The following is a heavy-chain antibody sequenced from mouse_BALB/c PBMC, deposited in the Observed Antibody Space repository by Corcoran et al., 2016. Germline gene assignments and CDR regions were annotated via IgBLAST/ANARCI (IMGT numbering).Heavy chain of an antibody. CDR3: TRTNYGSSWFAF. Sequence: QVQLQQSGAELMKPGASVKMSCKATGYTFSTYWIEWIRQRPGHGLEWIGEILPGSDSTNYNEKFKGKATFTADTSSNTASMQLSSLTSEDSAVYYCTRTNYGSSWFAFWGQGILVTVSA. J-gene: IGHJ3*01. CDR1: GYTFSTYW. CDR2: ILPGSDST. D-gene: IGHD1-1*01. V-gene: IGHV1-9*01.